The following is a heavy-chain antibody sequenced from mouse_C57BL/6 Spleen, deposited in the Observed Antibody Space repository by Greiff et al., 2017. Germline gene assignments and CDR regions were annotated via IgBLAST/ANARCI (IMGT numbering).Heavy chain of an antibody. J-gene: IGHJ3*01. CDR2: IDPSDSYT. CDR1: GYTFTSYW. CDR3: ARRDYSSWFAY. Sequence: QVQLQQSGAELVKPGASVKLSCKASGYTFTSYWMQWVKQRPGQGLEWIGEIDPSDSYTNYNQKFKGKATLTVDKSSSTAYMQLSSLTSEDSAVYYCARRDYSSWFAYWGQGTLVTVSA. D-gene: IGHD2-12*01. V-gene: IGHV1-50*01.